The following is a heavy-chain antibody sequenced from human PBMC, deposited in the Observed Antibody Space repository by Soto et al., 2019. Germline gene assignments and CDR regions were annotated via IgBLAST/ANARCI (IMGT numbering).Heavy chain of an antibody. CDR1: GLTFSNYA. D-gene: IGHD1-1*01. Sequence: EVQLLESGGGLVQPGGSLRLSCAASGLTFSNYAMSWVRQVPGKGLEWVSTISGGGSSTYYADSVKGRFTVSRDNSQNTLEVQMNSLRAEDTAVYYCATRQRTTQDHWGQGTLVTVSS. CDR2: ISGGGSST. CDR3: ATRQRTTQDH. J-gene: IGHJ4*02. V-gene: IGHV3-23*01.